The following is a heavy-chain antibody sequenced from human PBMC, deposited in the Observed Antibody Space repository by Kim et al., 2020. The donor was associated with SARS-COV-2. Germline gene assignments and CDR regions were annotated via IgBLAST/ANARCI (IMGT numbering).Heavy chain of an antibody. D-gene: IGHD1-26*01. CDR2: IYAGGNT. Sequence: GGSLRLSCVASGFTVNNNYMSWLRQAPGKGLEWVSIIYAGGNTYYADSLKGRFAMSRDNYKNTVFLQIGNLRADDTAIYYCATQSGSYSAFDSWGQGTL. J-gene: IGHJ4*02. V-gene: IGHV3-66*04. CDR3: ATQSGSYSAFDS. CDR1: GFTVNNNY.